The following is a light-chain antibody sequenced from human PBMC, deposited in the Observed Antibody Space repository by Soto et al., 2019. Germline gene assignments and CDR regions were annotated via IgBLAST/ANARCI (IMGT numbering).Light chain of an antibody. CDR3: TSFTTTNIWV. CDR1: SSDIGVYNY. J-gene: IGLJ3*02. Sequence: QSALTQPASVSGSPGQSITITCTGTSSDIGVYNYVSWYQQHPGKAPKLVICEVSNRPSGVSSRFSGSKSGNTASLTISGLRTEDEADYYCTSFTTTNIWVFGGGTQLPS. CDR2: EVS. V-gene: IGLV2-14*01.